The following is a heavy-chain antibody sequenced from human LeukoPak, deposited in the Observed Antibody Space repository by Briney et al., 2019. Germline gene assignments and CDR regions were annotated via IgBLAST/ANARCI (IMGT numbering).Heavy chain of an antibody. CDR2: IWYDGSNK. CDR1: GFTFSNYG. J-gene: IGHJ4*02. V-gene: IGHV3-33*01. Sequence: GRSLRLSCAASGFTFSNYGMHWVRQAPGKGLEWVAIIWYDGSNKYYAAPVKGRFTISRDNSENTLYLQMNSLRTEDTAVYYCARAESSNCFDYWGQGTLVTVSS. CDR3: ARAESSNCFDY. D-gene: IGHD6-13*01.